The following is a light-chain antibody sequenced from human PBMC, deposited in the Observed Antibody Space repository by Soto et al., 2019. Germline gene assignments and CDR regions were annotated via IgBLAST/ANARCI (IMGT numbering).Light chain of an antibody. CDR3: QQYGSSPPT. CDR2: GAS. Sequence: EIVLTQSPGTLSLSPGERATLSCRASQSVTSSYLAWYQQKPGQAPRLLIYGASSRATGIPDRFSGSGSGTDFTLTISRLEPEDFGVYYCQQYGSSPPTFGQGNKVEIK. CDR1: QSVTSSY. V-gene: IGKV3-20*01. J-gene: IGKJ1*01.